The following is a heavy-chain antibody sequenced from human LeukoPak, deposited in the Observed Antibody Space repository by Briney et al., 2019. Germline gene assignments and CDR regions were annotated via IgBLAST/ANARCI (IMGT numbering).Heavy chain of an antibody. V-gene: IGHV3-21*01. CDR2: ITSSSSYI. J-gene: IGHJ3*02. Sequence: GGSLRLSCAASAFTFSSYGMSWVRQAPGKGLEWVSSITSSSSYIYYADSVKGRFTISRDNAKNSLYLQMNSLRAEDTAVYYCARLARDAFDIWGQGTMVTVSS. CDR3: ARLARDAFDI. CDR1: AFTFSSYG.